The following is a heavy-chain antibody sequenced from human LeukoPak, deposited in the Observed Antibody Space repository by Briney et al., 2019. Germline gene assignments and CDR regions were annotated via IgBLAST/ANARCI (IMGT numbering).Heavy chain of an antibody. CDR3: AREFQELLSTPFDY. Sequence: SETLSLTCTVSGGSISSYYWSWIRQPPGKGLEWIGYIYYSGTTNYNPSLKSRVTISVDTSKNQFSLKLTSVTAADTAVYYCAREFQELLSTPFDYWGQGTLVTVSS. CDR1: GGSISSYY. V-gene: IGHV4-59*12. D-gene: IGHD1-7*01. J-gene: IGHJ4*02. CDR2: IYYSGTT.